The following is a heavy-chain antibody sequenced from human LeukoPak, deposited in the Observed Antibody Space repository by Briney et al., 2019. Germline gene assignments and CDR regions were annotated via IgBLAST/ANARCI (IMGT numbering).Heavy chain of an antibody. CDR3: AKTSGGNY. D-gene: IGHD4-23*01. J-gene: IGHJ4*02. V-gene: IGHV3-23*01. Sequence: GGSLRLSRAASGFTFSSYAMSWVRQAPGKGLEWVSAISSGGGGTYFADSVEGRFTISRDNSKNMLYLQMNSLRAEDTAVYYCAKTSGGNYWGQGTLVTVST. CDR2: ISSGGGGT. CDR1: GFTFSSYA.